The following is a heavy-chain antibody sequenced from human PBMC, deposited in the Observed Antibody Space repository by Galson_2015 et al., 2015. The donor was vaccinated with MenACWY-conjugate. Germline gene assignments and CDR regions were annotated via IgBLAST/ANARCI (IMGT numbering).Heavy chain of an antibody. D-gene: IGHD6-13*01. CDR3: AKAPSNTWYNLDS. CDR1: GFRFGDYA. CDR2: ISGSGGST. J-gene: IGHJ4*02. V-gene: IGHV3-23*01. Sequence: SLRLSCAGSGFRFGDYAMTWVRQAPGKGLEWISTISGSGGSTYYADSVKGRFTISRDNSKNTVYLQMNSLRPEDTAVYYCAKAPSNTWYNLDSWGQGTLVSVYS.